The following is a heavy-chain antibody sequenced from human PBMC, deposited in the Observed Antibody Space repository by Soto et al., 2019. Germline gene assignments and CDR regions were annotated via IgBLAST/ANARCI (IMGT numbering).Heavy chain of an antibody. CDR2: ISPYDGYT. D-gene: IGHD3-22*01. J-gene: IGHJ6*02. Sequence: QVQLVQSGAEVKKPGPSVKVSCKASGYTFASYGINWVRQAPGQGLEWLGWISPYDGYTHYAQILQGRVSMTTDTSTKTAYMELRSLRSDDTAMYYCARGGYYDSSGARNYYFYGMNVWGQGTTVTVSS. V-gene: IGHV1-18*01. CDR3: ARGGYYDSSGARNYYFYGMNV. CDR1: GYTFASYG.